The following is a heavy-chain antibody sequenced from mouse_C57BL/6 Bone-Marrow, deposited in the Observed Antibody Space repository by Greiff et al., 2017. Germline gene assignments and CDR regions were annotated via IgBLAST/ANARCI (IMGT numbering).Heavy chain of an antibody. V-gene: IGHV1-74*01. D-gene: IGHD3-3*01. J-gene: IGHJ4*01. CDR3: AIGGPSYAMDY. CDR1: GYTFTSYW. Sequence: QVQLPQPGAELVKPGASVKVSCKASGYTFTSYWMHWVKQRPGQGLEWIGRIHPSASDTNYNQKFKGKATLTVDKSSSTAYMQLSSLTSEDSAVYYCAIGGPSYAMDYWGQGTSVTVAS. CDR2: IHPSASDT.